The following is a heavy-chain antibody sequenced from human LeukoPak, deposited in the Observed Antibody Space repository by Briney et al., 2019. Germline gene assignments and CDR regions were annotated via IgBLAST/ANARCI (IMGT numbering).Heavy chain of an antibody. J-gene: IGHJ4*02. V-gene: IGHV3-23*01. CDR1: GFTFSSYA. Sequence: GGSLRLSCAASGFTFSSYAMSWVRQAPGKGLEWVSAISGSGGSTYYADSVKGRFTISRDNSKNTLYLQMNSLGAEDTAVYYCAKVGSRITIFGVVIKGTFFDYWGQGTLVTVSS. D-gene: IGHD3-3*01. CDR2: ISGSGGST. CDR3: AKVGSRITIFGVVIKGTFFDY.